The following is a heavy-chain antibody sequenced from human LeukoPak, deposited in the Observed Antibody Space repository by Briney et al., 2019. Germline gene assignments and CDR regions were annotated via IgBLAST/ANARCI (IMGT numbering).Heavy chain of an antibody. V-gene: IGHV1-2*02. J-gene: IGHJ3*02. Sequence: GASVKVSCKASGYTFTGYYMHWVRQAPGQGLEWMGWINPNSGGKNYAQKFQGRVTMTRDTSISTAYMELSRLRSDDTAVYYCARDGEQRAFDIWGQGTMVTVSS. CDR2: INPNSGGK. CDR1: GYTFTGYY. CDR3: ARDGEQRAFDI.